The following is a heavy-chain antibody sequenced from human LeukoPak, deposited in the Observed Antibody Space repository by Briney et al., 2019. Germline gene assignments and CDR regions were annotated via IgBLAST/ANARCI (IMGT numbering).Heavy chain of an antibody. V-gene: IGHV1-69*04. CDR1: GGTFSGYA. CDR2: VIPILGIA. Sequence: ASVKVSCKASGGTFSGYAISWVRQAPGQGLEWMGRVIPILGIANYAQKFQGRVTITADKSTSTAYMELSSLRSEDTAVYYCARAPSSSWLYFDYWGQGTLVTVSS. J-gene: IGHJ4*02. CDR3: ARAPSSSWLYFDY. D-gene: IGHD6-13*01.